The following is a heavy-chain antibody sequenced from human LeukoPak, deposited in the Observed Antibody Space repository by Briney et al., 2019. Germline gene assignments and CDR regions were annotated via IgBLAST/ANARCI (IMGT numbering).Heavy chain of an antibody. CDR3: AKDLRDTAMVRTKPYYFDY. CDR1: GFTFSSYA. Sequence: GGSLRLSCAASGFTFSSYAMSWVRQALGKGLEWVSAISGSGGSTYYADSVKGRFTISRDNSKNTLYLQMNSLRAEDTAVYYCAKDLRDTAMVRTKPYYFDYWGQGTLVTVSS. J-gene: IGHJ4*02. CDR2: ISGSGGST. V-gene: IGHV3-23*01. D-gene: IGHD5-18*01.